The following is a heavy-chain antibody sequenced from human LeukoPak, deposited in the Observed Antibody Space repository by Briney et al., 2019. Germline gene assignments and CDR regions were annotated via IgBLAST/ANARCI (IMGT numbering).Heavy chain of an antibody. CDR3: ARSGFRYKWNDFLFDR. Sequence: GGSLRLSCAASGFTVSSSSMSWVRQAPGKGLEWVSLIHSGAGTYYADSLKGRFTISRDSPKNTLFLQMNSLRAEDTAVYYCARSGFRYKWNDFLFDRWGQGTLVTVSS. CDR1: GFTVSSSS. J-gene: IGHJ4*02. V-gene: IGHV3-53*01. CDR2: IHSGAGT. D-gene: IGHD1-1*01.